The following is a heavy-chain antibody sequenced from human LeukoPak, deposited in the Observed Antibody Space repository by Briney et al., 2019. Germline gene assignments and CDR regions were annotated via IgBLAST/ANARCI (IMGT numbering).Heavy chain of an antibody. Sequence: ASMKVSCKASGYTFTSYDMNWVRQATGQGLEWMGWMNPNSGNTGYAQKFQGRVTMTRNTSISTAYMELSSLRSEDTAVYYCARGNEYQDFDYWGQGTLVTVSS. CDR2: MNPNSGNT. CDR1: GYTFTSYD. CDR3: ARGNEYQDFDY. J-gene: IGHJ4*02. D-gene: IGHD2-2*01. V-gene: IGHV1-8*01.